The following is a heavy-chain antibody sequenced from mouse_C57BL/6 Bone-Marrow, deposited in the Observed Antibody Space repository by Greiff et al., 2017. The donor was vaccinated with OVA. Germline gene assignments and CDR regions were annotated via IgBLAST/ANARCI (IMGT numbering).Heavy chain of an antibody. V-gene: IGHV14-4*01. CDR1: GFNIKDDY. J-gene: IGHJ2*01. CDR3: TTYGYPFDY. D-gene: IGHD2-2*01. CDR2: IDPENGDT. Sequence: EVQRVESGAELVRPGASVKLSCTASGFNIKDDYMHWVKQRPEQGLEWIGWIDPENGDTEYASKFQGKATITADTSSNTAYLQLSSLTSEDTAVYYCTTYGYPFDYWGQGTTLTVSS.